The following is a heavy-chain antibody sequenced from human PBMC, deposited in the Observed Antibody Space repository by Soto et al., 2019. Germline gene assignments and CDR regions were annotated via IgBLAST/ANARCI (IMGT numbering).Heavy chain of an antibody. D-gene: IGHD3-10*01. CDR1: GGSISSGGYY. Sequence: QVQLQESGPGLVKPSQTLSLTCTVSGGSISSGGYYWSWIRQHPGKGLEWIGYIYYSGSTYYNPSLKSRGTISVDTSKNQFSLKLSSVTAADTAVYYCARVPMVRGVRAHFDYWGQGTLVTVSS. CDR3: ARVPMVRGVRAHFDY. V-gene: IGHV4-31*03. CDR2: IYYSGST. J-gene: IGHJ4*02.